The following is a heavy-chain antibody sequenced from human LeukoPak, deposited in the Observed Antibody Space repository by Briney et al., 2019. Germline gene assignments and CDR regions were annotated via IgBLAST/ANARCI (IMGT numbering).Heavy chain of an antibody. CDR2: ISGSGGST. J-gene: IGHJ4*02. Sequence: PGGSLRLSCAASGFTFSSYAMSWVRQAPGKGLEWVSAISGSGGSTYYADSVKGRFTISRDNSKNTLYLQMNSLRAEDTAVYYCAKEEPYDSSGYYVYYFDYWGQGTLVTVSS. CDR1: GFTFSSYA. D-gene: IGHD3-22*01. V-gene: IGHV3-23*01. CDR3: AKEEPYDSSGYYVYYFDY.